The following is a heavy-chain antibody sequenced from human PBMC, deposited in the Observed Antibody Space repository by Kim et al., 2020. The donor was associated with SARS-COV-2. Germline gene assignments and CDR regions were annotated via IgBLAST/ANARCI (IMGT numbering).Heavy chain of an antibody. J-gene: IGHJ4*02. V-gene: IGHV4-4*02. CDR2: T. CDR3: ARGGVYNPFDY. Sequence: TNCRPSLKSRVTNSVDKSKNQFSLKLSSVTAAATAVYYCARGGVYNPFDYWGQGTLVTVSS. D-gene: IGHD6-13*01.